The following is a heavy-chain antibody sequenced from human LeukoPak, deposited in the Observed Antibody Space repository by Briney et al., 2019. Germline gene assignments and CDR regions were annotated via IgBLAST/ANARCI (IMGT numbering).Heavy chain of an antibody. D-gene: IGHD5-12*01. Sequence: SETLSLTCTVSGGSISSDDYYWSWIRQPPGKGLEWIGHITYSGSTDYSPSLRSRVTMSVDTSKNQFSLKLNSVTAAETAMYFCARGGVGGYDYFDSWGQGTLVTVSA. CDR1: GGSISSDDYY. J-gene: IGHJ4*02. V-gene: IGHV4-30-4*01. CDR3: ARGGVGGYDYFDS. CDR2: ITYSGST.